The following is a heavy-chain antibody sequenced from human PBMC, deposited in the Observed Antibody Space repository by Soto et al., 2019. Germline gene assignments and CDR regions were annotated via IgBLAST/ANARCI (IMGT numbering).Heavy chain of an antibody. V-gene: IGHV4-59*01. D-gene: IGHD5-12*01. CDR2: IYYSGST. J-gene: IGHJ4*02. Sequence: PSETLSLTCTVSGGSISSYYWSWIRQPPGKELEWIGYIYYSGSTNYNPSLKSRVTISVDTSKNQFSLSLRSDDTAVYYCARGSATGVAELAYWGQGTLVTVSS. CDR1: GGSISSYY. CDR3: ARGSATGVAELAY.